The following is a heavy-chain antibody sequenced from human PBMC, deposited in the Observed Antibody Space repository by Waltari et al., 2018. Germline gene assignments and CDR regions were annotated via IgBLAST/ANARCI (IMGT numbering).Heavy chain of an antibody. CDR3: ASRGQQQVGYYFDY. CDR1: GFTLCSYS. D-gene: IGHD6-13*01. J-gene: IGHJ4*02. V-gene: IGHV3-30-3*01. Sequence: QVQLVASGGGVVQPGRSLRLSCAASGFTLCSYSMHWVRHAPGKGLEWVAVISYDGSNKYYAYSVKGRFTISRDNSKNTLYLQMNSLRAEDTAVYYCASRGQQQVGYYFDYWGQGTLVTVSS. CDR2: ISYDGSNK.